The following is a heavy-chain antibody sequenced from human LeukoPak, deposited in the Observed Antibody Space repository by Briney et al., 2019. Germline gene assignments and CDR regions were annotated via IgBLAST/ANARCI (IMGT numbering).Heavy chain of an antibody. CDR1: GGSISSSSYY. CDR3: ARRVNGDAFDI. D-gene: IGHD4-23*01. J-gene: IGHJ3*02. CDR2: IYYSGST. Sequence: PSETLSLTCTVSGGSISSSSYYWGWIRQPPGNGREWIGSIYYSGSTYYNPSLKSRVTISVDTSKNQFSLKLSSVTAADTAVYYCARRVNGDAFDIWGQGTMVTVSS. V-gene: IGHV4-39*01.